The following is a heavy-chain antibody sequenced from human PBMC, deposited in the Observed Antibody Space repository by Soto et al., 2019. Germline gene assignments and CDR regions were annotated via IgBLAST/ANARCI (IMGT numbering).Heavy chain of an antibody. CDR1: GASISSNH. D-gene: IGHD1-26*01. V-gene: IGHV4-59*06. CDR2: LYYSGST. CDR3: ASGTEVSPSWDV. Sequence: PSETLSLTCSVSGASISSNHWTWIRQPPGKGLEWIGYLYYSGSTYYNSSLKSRVTISVDTSKNQFSLKLSSVTAADTAVYYCASGTEVSPSWDVWGQGTTVTVSS. J-gene: IGHJ6*02.